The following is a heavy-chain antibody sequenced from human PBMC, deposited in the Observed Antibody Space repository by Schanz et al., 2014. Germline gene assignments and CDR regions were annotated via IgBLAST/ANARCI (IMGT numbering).Heavy chain of an antibody. CDR1: GFTFSSYG. D-gene: IGHD7-27*01. Sequence: VQVVESGGDLVQPGGSLRLSCAASGFTFSSYGMHWVRQAPGKGLEWVAVILYDGSKTYYADSVKGRFTISRDNSKNTLSLQMNSLRGEDTAVYYCARENLNWEAFDIWGQGTVVTVSS. J-gene: IGHJ3*02. CDR3: ARENLNWEAFDI. CDR2: ILYDGSKT. V-gene: IGHV3-33*01.